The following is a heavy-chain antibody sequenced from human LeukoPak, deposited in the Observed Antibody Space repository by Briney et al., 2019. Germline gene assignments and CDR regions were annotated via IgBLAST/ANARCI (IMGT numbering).Heavy chain of an antibody. Sequence: GGSLRLSCAASGFTFSSYAMSWVRQAPGKELEWVSAISGSGGSTYYADSVKGRFTISRDNSKNTLYLQMNSLRAEDTAVYYCAKDGSVLEWLLHRGFDYWGQGTLVTVSS. CDR1: GFTFSSYA. CDR2: ISGSGGST. V-gene: IGHV3-23*01. D-gene: IGHD3-3*01. CDR3: AKDGSVLEWLLHRGFDY. J-gene: IGHJ4*02.